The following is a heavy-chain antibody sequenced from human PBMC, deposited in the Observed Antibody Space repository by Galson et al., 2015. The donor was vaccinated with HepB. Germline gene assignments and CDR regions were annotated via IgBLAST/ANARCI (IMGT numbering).Heavy chain of an antibody. D-gene: IGHD5-24*01. V-gene: IGHV3-30*18. CDR1: GFTFTGSG. J-gene: IGHJ4*02. CDR2: ISYDARHK. Sequence: SLRLSCTASGFTFTGSGMHWVRQTPGQGLEWVALISYDARHKYYADSVTGRFTISRDNSKNMLYLQMSSLRAEDTAVYYCAKDGMATLDYWGQGTLVTVSS. CDR3: AKDGMATLDY.